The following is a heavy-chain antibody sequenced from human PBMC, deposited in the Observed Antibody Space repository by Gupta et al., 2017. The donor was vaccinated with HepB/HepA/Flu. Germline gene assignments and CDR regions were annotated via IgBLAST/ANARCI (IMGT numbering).Heavy chain of an antibody. V-gene: IGHV4-34*01. CDR2: INHSGST. CDR1: GGSFSGYY. J-gene: IGHJ6*03. CDR3: ARVVGAKPRIRYYYYMDV. D-gene: IGHD1-26*01. Sequence: QVQLQQWGAGLLKPSETLSLTCAVYGGSFSGYYWSWIRQPPGKGLEWIGEINHSGSTNYNPSLKSRVTISVDTSKNQFSLKLSSVTAADTAVYYCARVVGAKPRIRYYYYMDVWGKGTTVTVSS.